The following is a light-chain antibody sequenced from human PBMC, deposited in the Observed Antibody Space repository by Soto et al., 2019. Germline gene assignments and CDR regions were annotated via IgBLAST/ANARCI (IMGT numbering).Light chain of an antibody. J-gene: IGKJ3*01. V-gene: IGKV1-39*01. CDR1: QSISSY. Sequence: DIQMTQSPSSLSASVGDRVTITCRASQSISSYLNWYQQKPGKAPKLLIYAASSLQSGVPSRFSGSGSGTDFTLTISSQQPEDFATYYCQQRYSTPPVTFGPGTKVDIK. CDR3: QQRYSTPPVT. CDR2: AAS.